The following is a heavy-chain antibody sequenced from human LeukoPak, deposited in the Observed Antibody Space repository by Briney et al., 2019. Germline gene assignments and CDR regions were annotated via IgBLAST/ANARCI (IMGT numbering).Heavy chain of an antibody. CDR2: ISHSGST. Sequence: PSETLSLTCSVSGYFIRSGYYWGWIRQPPGKGLEWIGSISHSGSTYYNPSLKSRVTISVDTSKNHFSLKLSSVTAADTAVYYCAGDRNQWELLPDYWGQGTLVTVSS. J-gene: IGHJ4*02. V-gene: IGHV4-38-2*02. CDR3: AGDRNQWELLPDY. CDR1: GYFIRSGYY. D-gene: IGHD1-26*01.